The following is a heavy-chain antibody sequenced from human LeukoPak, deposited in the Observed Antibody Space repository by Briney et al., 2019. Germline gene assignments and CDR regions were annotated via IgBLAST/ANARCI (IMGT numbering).Heavy chain of an antibody. J-gene: IGHJ4*02. CDR1: GGSISSYY. CDR2: IYYSGST. CDR3: ARQYCGGDCYIDY. Sequence: PSETLSLTCTVSGGSISSYYWSWIRQPPGKGLEWIGYIYYSGSTNYNPSLKSRVTISVDTSKSQFSLKLSSVTAADTAVYYCARQYCGGDCYIDYWGQGTLVTVSS. D-gene: IGHD2-21*02. V-gene: IGHV4-59*08.